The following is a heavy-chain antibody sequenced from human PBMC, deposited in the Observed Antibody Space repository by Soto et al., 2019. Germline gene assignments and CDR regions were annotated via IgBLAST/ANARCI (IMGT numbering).Heavy chain of an antibody. V-gene: IGHV3-74*01. CDR1: GFTFSNYY. CDR3: ARVPNCDSSGGYSYFDL. Sequence: EMQLVESGGGLVQPGGSLRLSCAASGFTFSNYYMHWVGQAPGKGPVWVSRISSDGTTTTYADSVKGRFTISRDNAKNTLYLQVNRLRADDTAVYYCARVPNCDSSGGYSYFDLWGQGALVTVSS. J-gene: IGHJ4*02. CDR2: ISSDGTTT. D-gene: IGHD3-22*01.